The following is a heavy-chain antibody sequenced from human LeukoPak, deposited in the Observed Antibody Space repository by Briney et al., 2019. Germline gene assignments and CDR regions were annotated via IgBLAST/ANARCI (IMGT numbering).Heavy chain of an antibody. D-gene: IGHD2-2*03. Sequence: GESLETSLKGSGYRFTSYWIALGRPMPGKGLELMGIIYPGDSDTRYSPSFQGQVTISADKSISTAYLKWSSLKASDTAMYYGARHGSPFDYWGQGTLVTVSS. J-gene: IGHJ4*02. CDR3: ARHGSPFDY. CDR2: IYPGDSDT. V-gene: IGHV5-51*01. CDR1: GYRFTSYW.